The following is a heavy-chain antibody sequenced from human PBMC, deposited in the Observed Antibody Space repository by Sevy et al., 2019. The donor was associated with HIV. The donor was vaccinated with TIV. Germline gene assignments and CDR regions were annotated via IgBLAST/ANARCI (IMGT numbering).Heavy chain of an antibody. CDR3: ARHRLGYCSRTSCSGGDY. Sequence: GESLKISCKSSGYSFTSYWIGWVRQMPGKGLEWMGIIYPVDSDIRYSPSFQGQVTITADKSINTAYLQWSSLKASDSAMYYCARHRLGYCSRTSCSGGDYWGQGTLVTVSS. V-gene: IGHV5-51*01. J-gene: IGHJ4*02. CDR2: IYPVDSDI. CDR1: GYSFTSYW. D-gene: IGHD2-2*01.